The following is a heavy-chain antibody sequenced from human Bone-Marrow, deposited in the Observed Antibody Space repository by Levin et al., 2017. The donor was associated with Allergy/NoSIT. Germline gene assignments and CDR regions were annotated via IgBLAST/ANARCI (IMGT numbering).Heavy chain of an antibody. CDR3: AKGPYDYGGMDV. V-gene: IGHV3-30*18. J-gene: IGHJ6*02. CDR1: GFTFSRFG. CDR2: ISFDGNTE. Sequence: AGGSLRLSCAVSGFTFSRFGMHWVRQAPGKGLEWVALISFDGNTEYYANSVKGRFTISRDNSKNMLYLQMTSLGAEDTALYYCAKGPYDYGGMDVWGQGTTVIVSS.